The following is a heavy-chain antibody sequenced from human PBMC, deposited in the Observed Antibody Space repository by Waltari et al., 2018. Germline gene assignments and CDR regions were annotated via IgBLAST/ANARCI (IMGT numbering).Heavy chain of an antibody. CDR3: ARVYYDSSGYYLYYYYYYMDV. Sequence: QVQLQQWGAGLLKPSETLSLTCAGYGGSFSGYYWSWIRQPTGKGLDWIGENYHSGSTNYIPFLKSRVTISVDTSNNQFSLNLSSVTAADTAVYYCARVYYDSSGYYLYYYYYYMDVWGKGTTVTVSS. J-gene: IGHJ6*03. CDR1: GGSFSGYY. D-gene: IGHD3-22*01. V-gene: IGHV4-34*01. CDR2: NYHSGST.